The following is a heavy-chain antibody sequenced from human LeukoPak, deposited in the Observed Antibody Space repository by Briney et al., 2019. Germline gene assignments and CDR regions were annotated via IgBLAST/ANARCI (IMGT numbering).Heavy chain of an antibody. V-gene: IGHV1-69*05. D-gene: IGHD3-3*01. CDR3: ARGYDFWSGSNWFDP. CDR1: GGTFSSYA. J-gene: IGHJ5*02. CDR2: IIPIFGTA. Sequence: SVKVSCKASGGTFSSYAISWVRQAPGQGLEWMGRIIPIFGTANYAQKFQGRVTITTDESASTAYMELSSLRSEDTAVYYCARGYDFWSGSNWFDPWGQGTLVTVSS.